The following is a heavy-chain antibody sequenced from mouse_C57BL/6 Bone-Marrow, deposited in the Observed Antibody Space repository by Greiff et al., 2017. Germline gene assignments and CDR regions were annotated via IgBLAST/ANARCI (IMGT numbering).Heavy chain of an antibody. V-gene: IGHV1-82*01. CDR2: IYPGDGDT. J-gene: IGHJ2*01. CDR1: GYAFSSSW. CDR3: AGGTMGKGVDY. D-gene: IGHD2-14*01. Sequence: VQLQQSGPELVKPGASVKISCKASGYAFSSSWMNWVKQRPGKGLEWIGRIYPGDGDTNYNGKFKGKATLTADKSSSTAYMQLSSLTSEDSAVYFCAGGTMGKGVDYWGQGTTLTVSS.